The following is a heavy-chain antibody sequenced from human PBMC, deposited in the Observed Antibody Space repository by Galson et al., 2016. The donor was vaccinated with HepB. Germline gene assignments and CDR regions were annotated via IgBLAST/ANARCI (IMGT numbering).Heavy chain of an antibody. CDR1: GFTFDDYA. D-gene: IGHD3-16*01. Sequence: SLRLSCAASGFTFDDYAMHWVRQGPGKGPEWVAAISWNSGEVAYAGSLKGRFTISRDNARNSLFLQMTSLTVDDTASYYRVKDLGAKWSPSHNYYGMYVWGKGTTVTVSS. CDR3: VKDLGAKWSPSHNYYGMYV. J-gene: IGHJ6*04. CDR2: ISWNSGEV. V-gene: IGHV3-9*01.